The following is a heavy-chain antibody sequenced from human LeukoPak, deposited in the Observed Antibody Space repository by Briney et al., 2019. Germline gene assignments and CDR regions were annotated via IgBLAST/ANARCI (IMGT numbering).Heavy chain of an antibody. J-gene: IGHJ4*02. V-gene: IGHV3-21*01. Sequence: GGSLRLSCAASGFTFSSYSMNWVRQAPGKGLEWVSSISSSSSYIYYADSVKGRFTISRDNAKNSLYLQMNSLRAEDTAVYYCARGLGYYYDSSGYQDYWGQGTLVTVSS. D-gene: IGHD3-22*01. CDR1: GFTFSSYS. CDR3: ARGLGYYYDSSGYQDY. CDR2: ISSSSSYI.